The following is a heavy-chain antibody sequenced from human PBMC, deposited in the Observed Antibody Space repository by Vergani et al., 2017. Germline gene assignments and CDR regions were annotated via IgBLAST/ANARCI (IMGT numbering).Heavy chain of an antibody. CDR2: ISYDGSNK. J-gene: IGHJ3*02. D-gene: IGHD4-17*01. Sequence: VQLVESGGGLVQPGGSLRLSCAASGFTFSSYAMHWVRQAPGKGLEWVAVISYDGSNKYYADSVKGRFTISRDNSKNTLYLQMNSLRAEDTAVYYCANGLGDYWTFDIWGQGTMVTVSS. V-gene: IGHV3-30-3*01. CDR3: ANGLGDYWTFDI. CDR1: GFTFSSYA.